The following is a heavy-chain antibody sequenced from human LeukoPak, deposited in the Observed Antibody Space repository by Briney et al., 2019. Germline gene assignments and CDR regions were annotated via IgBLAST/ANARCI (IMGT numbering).Heavy chain of an antibody. CDR3: ARSPMVRGVTVLFYFDY. CDR1: GGSISSSSYY. Sequence: PSETLSLTCTVSGGSISSSSYYWGWVRQPPGEGLDWLGRINYSGSTYKNPSLKSQVTTSVDTSKNQFSLKLSSVTAADTAVYYCARSPMVRGVTVLFYFDYWGQGTLVTVSS. D-gene: IGHD3-10*01. V-gene: IGHV4-39*01. J-gene: IGHJ4*02. CDR2: INYSGST.